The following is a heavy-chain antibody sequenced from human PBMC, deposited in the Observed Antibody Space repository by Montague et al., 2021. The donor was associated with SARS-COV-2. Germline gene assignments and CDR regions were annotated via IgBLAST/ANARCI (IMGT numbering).Heavy chain of an antibody. CDR1: GGSISSSSYY. V-gene: IGHV4-39*01. Sequence: SETLSLTCTVSGGSISSSSYYWGWIRQPPGKGLEWIGSIYSSGSTYYTPSLKSRVTISVDTSKNQFSLKLTSVAAADTAVYYCASPTCYYDSSGSDAFDIWGQGTMVTVSS. D-gene: IGHD3-22*01. J-gene: IGHJ3*02. CDR3: ASPTCYYDSSGSDAFDI. CDR2: IYSSGST.